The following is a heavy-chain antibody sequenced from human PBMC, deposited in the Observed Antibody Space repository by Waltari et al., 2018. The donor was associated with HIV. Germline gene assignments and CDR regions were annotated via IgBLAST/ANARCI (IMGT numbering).Heavy chain of an antibody. V-gene: IGHV4-38-2*02. D-gene: IGHD3-22*01. Sequence: QVLLQESGPRLVKSSETLSLTCTVSASSISRNYYWGWIRQAPGKGLEWIGSIYRSGTTYYKPSFKTRVSISVNMSKNQDSLKLSSLTAADTAVYYCARDQDYYDSSGYTSYAFDIWGRGTMIIVSS. CDR2: IYRSGTT. CDR3: ARDQDYYDSSGYTSYAFDI. J-gene: IGHJ3*02. CDR1: ASSISRNYY.